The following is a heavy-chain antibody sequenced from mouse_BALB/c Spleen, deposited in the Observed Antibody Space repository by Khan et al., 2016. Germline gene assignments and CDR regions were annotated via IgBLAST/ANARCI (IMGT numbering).Heavy chain of an antibody. V-gene: IGHV1-9*01. CDR1: GYTFSNYW. CDR2: ILPGNNSS. J-gene: IGHJ3*01. CDR3: ARGAY. Sequence: QMQLEESGAELMKPGASVKISCKATGYTFSNYWIEWVQQRPGHGLEWIGEILPGNNSSNYNENFKVKATFTADSSSNTAYMQLRRLTSGDSAVYYCARGAYWGQGTLVTVSA.